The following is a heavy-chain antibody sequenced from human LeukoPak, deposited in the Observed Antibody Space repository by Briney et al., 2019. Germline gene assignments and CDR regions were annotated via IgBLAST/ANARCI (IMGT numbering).Heavy chain of an antibody. J-gene: IGHJ6*03. V-gene: IGHV4-61*02. Sequence: PSETLSLTCTLSGASINSGSYYWRWIRQPAGKGLEWIGRIYTSGSTNYNPSLKSRVASSIDTSKNQFSLKLSSVTAADTAVYYCAREPADPGHLVALAVVGCMDVWGNGTTVTVSS. CDR3: AREPADPGHLVALAVVGCMDV. D-gene: IGHD2-8*02. CDR2: IYTSGST. CDR1: GASINSGSYY.